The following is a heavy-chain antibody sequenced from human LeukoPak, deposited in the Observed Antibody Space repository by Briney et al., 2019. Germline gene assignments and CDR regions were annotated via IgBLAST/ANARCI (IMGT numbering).Heavy chain of an antibody. CDR1: GFRFGTYN. CDR2: INSSSSTI. Sequence: GGSLRLSCAASGFRFGTYNMNWVRQAPGKGLEWVSYINSSSSTIYYADSVKGRFTISRDNAKDSLYLQMNSLRAEDTAVYYCARDPGLSGYYFDYWGQGTLVTVSS. J-gene: IGHJ4*02. CDR3: ARDPGLSGYYFDY. D-gene: IGHD3-22*01. V-gene: IGHV3-48*01.